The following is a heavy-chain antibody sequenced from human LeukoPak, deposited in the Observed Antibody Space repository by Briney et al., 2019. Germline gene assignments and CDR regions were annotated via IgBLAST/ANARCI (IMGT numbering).Heavy chain of an antibody. CDR2: ISGSGGST. D-gene: IGHD2/OR15-2a*01. J-gene: IGHJ4*02. CDR1: GFTFSSYA. V-gene: IGHV3-23*01. Sequence: PGGSLRLSCAASGFTFSSYAMSWVRQAPGKGLEWVSAISGSGGSTYYADSVKGRFTISRDNSKNTLYLQMNSLRAEYTAVYYCAKDFLFPGDYFDYWGQGTLVTVSS. CDR3: AKDFLFPGDYFDY.